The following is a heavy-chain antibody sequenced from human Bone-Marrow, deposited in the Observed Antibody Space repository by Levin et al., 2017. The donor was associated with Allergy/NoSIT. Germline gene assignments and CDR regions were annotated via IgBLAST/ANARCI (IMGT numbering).Heavy chain of an antibody. Sequence: SCAASGFTFSSYGMHWVRQAPGKGLEWVAVIWYDGSNKYYADSVKGRFTISRDNSKNTLYLQMNSLRAEDTAVYYCARDLWGSPYWYFDLWGRGTLVTVSS. D-gene: IGHD2-21*01. CDR1: GFTFSSYG. V-gene: IGHV3-33*01. J-gene: IGHJ2*01. CDR2: IWYDGSNK. CDR3: ARDLWGSPYWYFDL.